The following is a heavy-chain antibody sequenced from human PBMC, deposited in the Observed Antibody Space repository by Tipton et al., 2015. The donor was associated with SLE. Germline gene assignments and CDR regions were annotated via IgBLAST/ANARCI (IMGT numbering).Heavy chain of an antibody. V-gene: IGHV4-34*01. Sequence: TLSLTCAVYGGSFSGYYWNWIRQPPGKGLEWIGEINHSGSTNYNPSLKSRVTISVDTSKNQFSLKLSSVTAADTAVYYCAGVSRDAFEIWGQGTMVTVSS. J-gene: IGHJ3*02. CDR1: GGSFSGYY. D-gene: IGHD5/OR15-5a*01. CDR2: INHSGST. CDR3: AGVSRDAFEI.